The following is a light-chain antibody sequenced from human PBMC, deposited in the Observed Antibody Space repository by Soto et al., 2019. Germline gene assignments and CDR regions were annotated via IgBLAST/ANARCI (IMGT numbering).Light chain of an antibody. Sequence: EIVMTQSPATLSVSPGERATLSCRAGQGVTTNFAWYQQKSGQAPRLLIYGAFTRATGIPARFSGSGSGTEFTLTISSLQSEDFAVYYCQQFNIWPRTFGKGTKVAIK. CDR2: GAF. J-gene: IGKJ1*01. CDR3: QQFNIWPRT. CDR1: QGVTTN. V-gene: IGKV3-15*01.